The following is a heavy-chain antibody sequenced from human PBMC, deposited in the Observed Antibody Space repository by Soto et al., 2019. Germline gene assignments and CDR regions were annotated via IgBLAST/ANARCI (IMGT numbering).Heavy chain of an antibody. CDR2: IWDDGSNS. Sequence: GGSLRLSCAASGFTFNNYGMHWVRQAPGKGLEWVAVIWDDGSNSYYANSVKGRFTISRDHAKNTVYLQMNSLRGEDTAVYYCARESSGYSSYFDYWGQGTLVTVSS. D-gene: IGHD5-12*01. V-gene: IGHV3-33*01. J-gene: IGHJ4*02. CDR3: ARESSGYSSYFDY. CDR1: GFTFNNYG.